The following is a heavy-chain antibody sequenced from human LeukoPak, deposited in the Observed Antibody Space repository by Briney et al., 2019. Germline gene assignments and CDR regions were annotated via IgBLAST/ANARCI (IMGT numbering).Heavy chain of an antibody. CDR1: GLTLSSCS. CDR2: ISCSSGYV. J-gene: IGHJ4*02. Sequence: GESLRLSCAASGLTLSSCSMNWVRQAPAKGLEWVSFISCSSGYVFYADSMKGRFTVSRDNSKSSLYLQMNTLRAEDTAVYYCARFPEGSSTWSIDFWGQGTLVTVSS. D-gene: IGHD6-13*01. CDR3: ARFPEGSSTWSIDF. V-gene: IGHV3-21*01.